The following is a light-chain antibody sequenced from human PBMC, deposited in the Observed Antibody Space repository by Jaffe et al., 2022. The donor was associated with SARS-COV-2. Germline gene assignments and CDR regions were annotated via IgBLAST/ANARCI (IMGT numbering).Light chain of an antibody. CDR2: AAS. V-gene: IGKV1-9*01. Sequence: DIQLTQSPSFLSASVGDRVTITCRASQGISSYLAWYQQKPGKAPKLLIYAASTLQSGVPSRFSGSGSGTEFTLTISSLQPEDFATYYCQQPPSGTFGPGTKVDIK. CDR1: QGISSY. CDR3: QQPPSGT. J-gene: IGKJ3*01.